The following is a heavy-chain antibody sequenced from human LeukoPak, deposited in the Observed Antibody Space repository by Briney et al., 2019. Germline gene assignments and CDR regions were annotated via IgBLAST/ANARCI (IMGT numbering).Heavy chain of an antibody. CDR1: GFTFDDYA. CDR2: ISGSGGST. D-gene: IGHD6-13*01. J-gene: IGHJ4*02. V-gene: IGHV3-23*01. Sequence: GGSLRLSCAASGFTFDDYAMHWVRQAPGKGLEWVSAISGSGGSTYYADSVKGRFTISRDDARNSLYLQMNSLRAEDTAVYYCAKDILAAGLFFDYWGQGTLVTVSS. CDR3: AKDILAAGLFFDY.